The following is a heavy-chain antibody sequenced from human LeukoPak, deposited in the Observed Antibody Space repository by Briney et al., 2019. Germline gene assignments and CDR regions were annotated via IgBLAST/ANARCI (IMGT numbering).Heavy chain of an antibody. CDR2: IKKDGSEK. J-gene: IGHJ4*02. CDR1: GFTFSSYA. CDR3: ARDLYRIVVVPHYFDY. D-gene: IGHD3-22*01. Sequence: GGSLRLSCAASGFTFSSYAMSWVRQAPGKGLEWVANIKKDGSEKYHVDSVKGRFTISRDNAKNSLYLQMNSLRAEDTAVYYCARDLYRIVVVPHYFDYWGQGTLVTVSS. V-gene: IGHV3-7*01.